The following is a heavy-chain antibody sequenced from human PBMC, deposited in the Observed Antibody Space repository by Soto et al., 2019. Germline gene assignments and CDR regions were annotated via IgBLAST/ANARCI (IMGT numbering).Heavy chain of an antibody. V-gene: IGHV3-74*01. CDR1: GFTFSSYW. CDR3: AREVYDCWSGYYMYYYGMDV. J-gene: IGHJ6*02. D-gene: IGHD3-3*01. CDR2: INSDGSST. Sequence: EVQLVESGGGLVQPGGSLRLSCAASGFTFSSYWMHWVRQAPGKGLVWVSRINSDGSSTSYADSVKGRFTISRDNAKNTLYLQMNSLRAEDTAVYYCAREVYDCWSGYYMYYYGMDVWGQGTTVNVSS.